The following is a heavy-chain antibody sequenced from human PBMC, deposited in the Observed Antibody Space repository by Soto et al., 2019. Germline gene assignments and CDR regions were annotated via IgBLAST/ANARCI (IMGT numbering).Heavy chain of an antibody. D-gene: IGHD2-15*01. J-gene: IGHJ6*02. Sequence: GGSLRLSCAASGFTFDDYTMHWVRQAPGKGLEWVSLISWDGGSTYYADSVKGRFTISRDNSKNSLYLQMNSLRTEDTALYYCAKDIFRDETVVTSGMDVWGQGTTVTVSS. CDR1: GFTFDDYT. CDR3: AKDIFRDETVVTSGMDV. V-gene: IGHV3-43*01. CDR2: ISWDGGST.